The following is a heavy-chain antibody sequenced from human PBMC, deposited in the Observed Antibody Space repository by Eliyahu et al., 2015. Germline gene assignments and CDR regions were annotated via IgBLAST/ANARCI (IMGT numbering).Heavy chain of an antibody. J-gene: IGHJ4*02. CDR2: XSYDGSNK. CDR3: ARDPGWLQHLDY. V-gene: IGHV3-30-3*01. Sequence: QVQLVESGGGVVQPGXXXRLSCAASGXTFSSYAMHXVRQAPGKGLEWVAVXSYDGSNKYYADSVKGRFTISRDNSKNTLYLQMNSLRAEDTAVYYCARDPGWLQHLDYWGQGTLVTVSS. D-gene: IGHD5-24*01. CDR1: GXTFSSYA.